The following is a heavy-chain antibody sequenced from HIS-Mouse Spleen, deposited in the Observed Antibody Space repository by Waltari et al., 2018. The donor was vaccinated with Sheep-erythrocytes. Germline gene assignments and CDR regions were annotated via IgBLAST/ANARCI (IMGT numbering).Heavy chain of an antibody. CDR2: INHSGST. D-gene: IGHD6-19*01. CDR3: ALSVDLAGAFDI. Sequence: QVQLQQWGAGLLKPSETLSLTCAVYGGSFSGYNWSWIRQPPGKGLEWIGEINHSGSTNYNPSLKSRVTISVDTSKNQFSLKLSSVTAADTAVYYCALSVDLAGAFDIWGQGTMVTVSS. J-gene: IGHJ3*02. V-gene: IGHV4-34*01. CDR1: GGSFSGYN.